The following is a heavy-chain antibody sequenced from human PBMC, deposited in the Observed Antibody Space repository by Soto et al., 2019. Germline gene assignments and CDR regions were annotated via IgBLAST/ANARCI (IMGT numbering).Heavy chain of an antibody. CDR2: IIPIFGTA. J-gene: IGHJ3*02. D-gene: IGHD3-10*01. Sequence: QVQLVQSGAEVKKPGSSVKVSCKASGGTFSSYAISWVRQAPGQGLEWMGGIIPIFGTANYAQKFQGRVTITADESTSTAYMELSSLRSEVTAVYYCARATMVRGVIIKGPGAFDIWGQGTMVTVSS. CDR3: ARATMVRGVIIKGPGAFDI. CDR1: GGTFSSYA. V-gene: IGHV1-69*01.